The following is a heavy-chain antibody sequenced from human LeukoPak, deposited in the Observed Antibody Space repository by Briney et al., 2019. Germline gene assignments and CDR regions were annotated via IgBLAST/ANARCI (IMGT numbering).Heavy chain of an antibody. CDR3: ARDQIGYGLDY. D-gene: IGHD5-18*01. Sequence: SETLSLTCIVSSGSINNHYWSWIRQPPGKGLEWIGYIYDSWNTNYNPSLQSRVTISMDASRNQFSLNLTSVSAADTAVYYCARDQIGYGLDYWGQGTLVTVSS. V-gene: IGHV4-59*11. J-gene: IGHJ4*02. CDR1: SGSINNHY. CDR2: IYDSWNT.